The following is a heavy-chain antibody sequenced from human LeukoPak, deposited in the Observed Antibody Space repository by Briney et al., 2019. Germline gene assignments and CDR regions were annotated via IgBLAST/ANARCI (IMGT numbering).Heavy chain of an antibody. J-gene: IGHJ4*02. D-gene: IGHD6-13*01. V-gene: IGHV3-30*04. CDR2: ISYDGSNK. CDR3: ARDRSEPYSSSWYPDY. CDR1: GFTFSSYA. Sequence: PGGSLRLSCAASGFTFSSYAMHWVRQAPGKGLEWVAVISYDGSNKYYADSVKGRFTISRDNSKNTLCLQMNSLRAGDTAVYYCARDRSEPYSSSWYPDYWGQGTLVTVSS.